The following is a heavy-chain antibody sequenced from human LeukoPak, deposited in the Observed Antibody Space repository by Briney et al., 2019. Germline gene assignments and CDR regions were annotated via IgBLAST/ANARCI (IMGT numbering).Heavy chain of an antibody. D-gene: IGHD6-19*01. Sequence: GGSLRLSCAASGFTFSSYAMSWVRQAPGKGLEWVSAISGSGGSTYYADSVKGRFTISRDNSKNTLYLQMNSLRAEDTAVYYCAKGIGTYSSGWYYFDYWGQGTLVTVSS. CDR2: ISGSGGST. V-gene: IGHV3-23*01. J-gene: IGHJ4*02. CDR1: GFTFSSYA. CDR3: AKGIGTYSSGWYYFDY.